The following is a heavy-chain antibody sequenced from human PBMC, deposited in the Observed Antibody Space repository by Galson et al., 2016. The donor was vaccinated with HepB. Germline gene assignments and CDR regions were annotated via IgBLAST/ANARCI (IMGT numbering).Heavy chain of an antibody. Sequence: ETLSLTCTVSGGSISNYYWSWIRQSPGKGLEWIGYIYYSGSTNYNPSLKSRVTISVDTSKNQFSLKLSSVTAADTAVYYCARRRKYYDSSGSYYDWFDPWGQGTLVTVSS. CDR1: GGSISNYY. J-gene: IGHJ5*02. CDR3: ARRRKYYDSSGSYYDWFDP. CDR2: IYYSGST. D-gene: IGHD3-22*01. V-gene: IGHV4-59*08.